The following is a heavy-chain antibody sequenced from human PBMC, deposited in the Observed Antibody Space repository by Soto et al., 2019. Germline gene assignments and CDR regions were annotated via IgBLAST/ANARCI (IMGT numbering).Heavy chain of an antibody. V-gene: IGHV3-15*07. J-gene: IGHJ4*02. CDR3: TTELGSGWYGHYFAY. CDR1: GFTFSNAW. Sequence: EVQLVESGGDLVRPGGSVRLSCAASGFTFSNAWMAWVRQAPGKGLEWVGRVRSKADGGTIEYAAPVKGRFSISRDDSKNTLYRQMSTLKTEDTAVYYCTTELGSGWYGHYFAYWGQGTLVTVSS. D-gene: IGHD6-19*01. CDR2: VRSKADGGTI.